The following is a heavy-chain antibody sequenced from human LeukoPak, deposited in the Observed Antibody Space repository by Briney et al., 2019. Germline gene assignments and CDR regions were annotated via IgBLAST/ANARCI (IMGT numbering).Heavy chain of an antibody. CDR2: IYYSGST. V-gene: IGHV4-30-4*07. J-gene: IGHJ4*02. D-gene: IGHD3-22*01. CDR3: ARNYYDRSGYYRALDY. Sequence: SETLSLTCAVSGGSIASGDYSWSWFRQPPGKGLEWIGYIYYSGSTYYNPSLKSRLSISVDTSKNQFSLKLSSVAAADTAVYYCARNYYDRSGYYRALDYWGQGTLVTVSS. CDR1: GGSIASGDYS.